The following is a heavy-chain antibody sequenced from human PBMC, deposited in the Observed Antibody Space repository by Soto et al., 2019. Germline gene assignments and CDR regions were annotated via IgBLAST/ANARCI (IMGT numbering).Heavy chain of an antibody. V-gene: IGHV1-69*01. J-gene: IGHJ4*02. D-gene: IGHD6-19*01. CDR2: IIPVFGRA. CDR1: GDSFSTYA. Sequence: QVQLVQSGAEVKKPGSPLKVSCKASGDSFSTYAINWVRQAPGQGLEWMGGIIPVFGRANYAQKFLGRVTITADESTSTAFMELNSLRSEDTALYYCARTLAFSSGWYVFGYWGQGTLVTVSS. CDR3: ARTLAFSSGWYVFGY.